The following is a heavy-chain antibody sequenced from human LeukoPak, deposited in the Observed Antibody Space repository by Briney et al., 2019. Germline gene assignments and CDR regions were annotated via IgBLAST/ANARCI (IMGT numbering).Heavy chain of an antibody. CDR3: ARDPGYCSGGSCYSTFDY. Sequence: ASVKVSCKASGYTFTSYYMHWVRQAPGQGLEWMGIINPSGGSTSYAQKFQGRVTMTRDTSTSTVYMELSSLGSEDTAVYYCARDPGYCSGGSCYSTFDYWGQGTLVTVSS. J-gene: IGHJ4*02. CDR1: GYTFTSYY. V-gene: IGHV1-46*01. D-gene: IGHD2-15*01. CDR2: INPSGGST.